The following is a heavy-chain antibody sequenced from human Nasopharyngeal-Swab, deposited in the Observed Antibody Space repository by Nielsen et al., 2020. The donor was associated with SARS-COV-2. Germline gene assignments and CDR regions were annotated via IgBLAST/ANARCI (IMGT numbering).Heavy chain of an antibody. CDR2: ISGSGGST. V-gene: IGHV3-23*01. D-gene: IGHD3-3*01. CDR3: AKATGITIFGVVIRTDAFDI. CDR1: GFTFSSYS. Sequence: GGSLRLSCAASGFTFSSYSMSWVRQAPGKGLEWVSAISGSGGSTYYADSVKGGFTISRDNSKNTLYLQMNSLRAEDTAVYYCAKATGITIFGVVIRTDAFDIWGQGTMVTVSS. J-gene: IGHJ3*02.